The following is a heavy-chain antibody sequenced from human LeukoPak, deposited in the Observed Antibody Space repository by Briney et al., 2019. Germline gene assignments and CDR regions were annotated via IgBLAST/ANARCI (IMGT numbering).Heavy chain of an antibody. J-gene: IGHJ3*02. CDR2: ISSSGST. CDR3: ARGPYSYDSSGAFDI. CDR1: GDSISSGDYY. D-gene: IGHD3-22*01. V-gene: IGHV4-61*02. Sequence: SQTLSLTCTVSGDSISSGDYYWSWIRQPAGKGLEWIGRISSSGSTNCNPSLKSRVTISVDTSKNQFSLKLSSVTAADTAVYFCARGPYSYDSSGAFDIWGQGTMVTVSS.